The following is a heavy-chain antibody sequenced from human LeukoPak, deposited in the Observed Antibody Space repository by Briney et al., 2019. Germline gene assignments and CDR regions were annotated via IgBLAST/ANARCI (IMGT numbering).Heavy chain of an antibody. V-gene: IGHV3-15*01. J-gene: IGHJ4*02. D-gene: IGHD3-3*01. Sequence: GGSLRLSCAASGFTFSNAWMSWVRQAPGKGLEWVGRIKSKTDGGTTDYAAPVKGRFTISRDDSKNTLYLQMNSLKTEDTAVYYCTTALRLLRFWGTDYWGQGTLVTVSS. CDR2: IKSKTDGGTT. CDR3: TTALRLLRFWGTDY. CDR1: GFTFSNAW.